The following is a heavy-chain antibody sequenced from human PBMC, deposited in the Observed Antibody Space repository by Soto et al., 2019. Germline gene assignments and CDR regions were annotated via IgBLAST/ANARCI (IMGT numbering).Heavy chain of an antibody. J-gene: IGHJ1*01. D-gene: IGHD1-26*01. CDR1: GFTFSNFW. CDR2: INTDGSVT. Sequence: GSLRLSCAGSGFTFSNFWMHWVRQAPGKGLVWVARINTDGSVTSHADSVKGRFTISRDNAKSTLYLQMNSLREEDSAMYYCARHTGLGATNYWGRGTLVTVSS. V-gene: IGHV3-74*01. CDR3: ARHTGLGATNY.